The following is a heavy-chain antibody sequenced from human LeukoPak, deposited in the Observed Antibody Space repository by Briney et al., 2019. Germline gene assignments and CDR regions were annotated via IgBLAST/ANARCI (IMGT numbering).Heavy chain of an antibody. V-gene: IGHV1-46*01. CDR3: AKAPYCSGGSCYQGYFDY. CDR1: GYTFTSYY. CDR2: INPGGGST. D-gene: IGHD2-15*01. J-gene: IGHJ4*02. Sequence: ASVKVSCKASGYTFTSYYMHWVRQAPGQGLEWMGMINPGGGSTTYAQKFQGRVAMTRDMSTSTVYMELNSLRAEDTAVYYCAKAPYCSGGSCYQGYFDYWGQGTLVTVSS.